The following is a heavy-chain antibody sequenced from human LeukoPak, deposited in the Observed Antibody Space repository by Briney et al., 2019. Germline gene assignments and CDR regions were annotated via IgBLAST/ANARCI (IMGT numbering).Heavy chain of an antibody. CDR2: MNPNSGNT. Sequence: ASVEVSCKASGYTFTSYDINWVRQATGQGLEWMGWMNPNSGNTGYAQKFQGRVTMTRNTSISTAYMELSSLRSEDTAVYYCARDRSEYYDSSGYPDAFDIWGQGTMVTVSS. CDR1: GYTFTSYD. CDR3: ARDRSEYYDSSGYPDAFDI. J-gene: IGHJ3*02. V-gene: IGHV1-8*01. D-gene: IGHD3-22*01.